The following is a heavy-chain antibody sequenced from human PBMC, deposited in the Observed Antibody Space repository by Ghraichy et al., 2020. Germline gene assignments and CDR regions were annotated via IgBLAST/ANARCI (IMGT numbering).Heavy chain of an antibody. Sequence: SETLSLTCTVSGGSISSYYWSWIRQPPGKGLEWIGYIYYSGSTNYNPSLKSRVTISVDTSKNQFSLKLSSVTAADTAVYYCARAVVVVAATRDGPSLRFDYWGQGTLVTVSS. CDR1: GGSISSYY. CDR3: ARAVVVVAATRDGPSLRFDY. D-gene: IGHD2-15*01. CDR2: IYYSGST. J-gene: IGHJ4*02. V-gene: IGHV4-59*01.